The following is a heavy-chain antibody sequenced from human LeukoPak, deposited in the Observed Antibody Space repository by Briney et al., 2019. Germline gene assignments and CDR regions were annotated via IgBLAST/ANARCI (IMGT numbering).Heavy chain of an antibody. Sequence: ASVKVSCKASGYTFTSYAISWVRQAPGQGLEWMGIINPSGGSNSNAQNFQGRVTMTRDTSTSTVYMEMSSLRYEDTAVYYCARVGDSSNSWFDPWGQGTLVTVSS. D-gene: IGHD6-19*01. J-gene: IGHJ5*02. V-gene: IGHV1-46*01. CDR2: INPSGGSN. CDR3: ARVGDSSNSWFDP. CDR1: GYTFTSYA.